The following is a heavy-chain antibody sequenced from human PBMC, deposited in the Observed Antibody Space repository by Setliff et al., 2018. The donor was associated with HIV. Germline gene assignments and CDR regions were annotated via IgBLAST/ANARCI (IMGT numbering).Heavy chain of an antibody. J-gene: IGHJ3*01. D-gene: IGHD4-17*01. CDR2: ISESGDLT. CDR3: AKDPDYGDTSTFNV. V-gene: IGHV3-23*01. Sequence: LRLSCVASGFTFSSYAMTWVRQAPGKGLEWVSAISESGDLTYYADSVKGRFTISRDNSKNTLYVQMNSLRAEDTAIYYCAKDPDYGDTSTFNVWGQGTMVTVS. CDR1: GFTFSSYA.